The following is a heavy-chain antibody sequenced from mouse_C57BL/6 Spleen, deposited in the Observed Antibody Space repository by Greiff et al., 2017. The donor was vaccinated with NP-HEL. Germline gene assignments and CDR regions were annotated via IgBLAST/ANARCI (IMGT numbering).Heavy chain of an antibody. Sequence: DVKLVESGGGLVKPGGSLKLSCAASGFTFSDYGMHWVRQAPEKGLEWVAYISSGSSTIYYADTVKGRFTISRDNAKNTLFLQMTSLRSEDTAMYYCAALGHDFDYWGQGTTLTVSS. CDR1: GFTFSDYG. CDR3: AALGHDFDY. V-gene: IGHV5-17*01. CDR2: ISSGSSTI. J-gene: IGHJ2*01. D-gene: IGHD4-1*01.